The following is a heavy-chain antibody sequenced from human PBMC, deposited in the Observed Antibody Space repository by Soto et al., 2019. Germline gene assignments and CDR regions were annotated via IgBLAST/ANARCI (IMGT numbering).Heavy chain of an antibody. J-gene: IGHJ4*02. CDR2: ISYDGSNK. CDR3: AKLYSSSSGGHEDY. D-gene: IGHD6-6*01. CDR1: GFTFSSYG. V-gene: IGHV3-30*18. Sequence: GGSLRLSCAASGFTFSSYGMHWVRQAPGKGLEWVAVISYDGSNKYYADSVKGRFTISRDNSKNTLYLQMNSLRAEDTAVYYCAKLYSSSSGGHEDYWGQGTLVTVSS.